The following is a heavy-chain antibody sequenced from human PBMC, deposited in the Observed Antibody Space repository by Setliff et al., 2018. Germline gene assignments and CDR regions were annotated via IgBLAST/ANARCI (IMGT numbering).Heavy chain of an antibody. D-gene: IGHD3-16*01. CDR3: ARELRSPYWHLDS. V-gene: IGHV1-69*11. CDR2: FIXXXXXX. Sequence: GASVKVSCKSSGGTFSSSGITWVRQAPGQGLQWLGRFIXXXXXXXXXXXXXGXXXXXADESTSTGYMELRSLRSDDTAVYYCARELRSPYWHLDSWGQGTQVTVSS. J-gene: IGHJ5*01. CDR1: GGTFSSSG.